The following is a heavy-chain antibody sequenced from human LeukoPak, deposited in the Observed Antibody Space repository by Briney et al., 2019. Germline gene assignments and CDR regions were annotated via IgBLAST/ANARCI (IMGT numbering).Heavy chain of an antibody. V-gene: IGHV1-69*05. J-gene: IGHJ4*02. CDR2: IIPIFGTA. CDR1: GGTFSSYA. Sequence: SVKVSCKASGGTFSSYAISWVRQAPGQGLEWMGGIIPIFGTANYAQKFQGRVTTTTDESTSTAYMELSSLRSEDTAVYYCARGEYYYDSSGYLDYWGQGTLVTVSS. D-gene: IGHD3-22*01. CDR3: ARGEYYYDSSGYLDY.